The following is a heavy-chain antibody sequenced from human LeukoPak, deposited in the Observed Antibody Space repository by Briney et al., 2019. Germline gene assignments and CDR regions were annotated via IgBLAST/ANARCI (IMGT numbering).Heavy chain of an antibody. D-gene: IGHD4-17*01. J-gene: IGHJ4*02. CDR3: ATSTVMSDNCFDY. CDR2: IYHSGNT. CDR1: GGSMSSTKW. Sequence: PSETLSLTCSVSGGSMSSTKWWSWVRQPPGKGLEWIGEIYHSGNTNYNPSLKSRISISVDKSKNQVSLNLRSVTAADTAVYYCATSTVMSDNCFDYWAQGTLVTVSS. V-gene: IGHV4-4*02.